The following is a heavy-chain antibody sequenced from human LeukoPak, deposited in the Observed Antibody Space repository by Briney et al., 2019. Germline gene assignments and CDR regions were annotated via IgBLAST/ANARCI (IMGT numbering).Heavy chain of an antibody. CDR2: ISYDGSNK. J-gene: IGHJ6*03. V-gene: IGHV3-30*04. D-gene: IGHD5-12*01. Sequence: PGGSLRLSCAASGFTSSSHAMHWVRQAPGKGLEWVAVISYDGSNKYYADSVKGRFTISRDNSKNTLYLQMNSLRAEDTAVYYCARDPGWGGYGEYYMDVWGKGTTVTVPS. CDR3: ARDPGWGGYGEYYMDV. CDR1: GFTSSSHA.